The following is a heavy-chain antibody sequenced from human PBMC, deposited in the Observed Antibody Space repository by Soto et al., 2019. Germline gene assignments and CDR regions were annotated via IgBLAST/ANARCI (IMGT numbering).Heavy chain of an antibody. CDR1: GGSFSGYY. Sequence: SETLSLTCAVYGGSFSGYYWSWIRQPPGKGLEWIGEINHSGSTNYNPSLKSRVTISVDTSKNQFSLKLSSVTAADTAVYYCARGFFRSSGSYYYYYGMDGWGQGTTVTVSS. D-gene: IGHD6-19*01. CDR3: ARGFFRSSGSYYYYYGMDG. V-gene: IGHV4-34*01. CDR2: INHSGST. J-gene: IGHJ6*02.